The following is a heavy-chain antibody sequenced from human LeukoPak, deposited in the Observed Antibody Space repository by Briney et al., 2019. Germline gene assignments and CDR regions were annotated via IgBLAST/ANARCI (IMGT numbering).Heavy chain of an antibody. D-gene: IGHD4-17*01. CDR1: GYTFTSYG. CDR3: ARVAGKGSEGDYGDPRYYFDY. V-gene: IGHV1-18*01. Sequence: ASVKVSCKASGYTFTSYGISWVRQAPGQGLEWMGWISAHNDNTNYAQKVQGRVTMTTDTSTSTAYMELRSLRSDDTAVYYCARVAGKGSEGDYGDPRYYFDYWGQGTLVTVSS. J-gene: IGHJ4*02. CDR2: ISAHNDNT.